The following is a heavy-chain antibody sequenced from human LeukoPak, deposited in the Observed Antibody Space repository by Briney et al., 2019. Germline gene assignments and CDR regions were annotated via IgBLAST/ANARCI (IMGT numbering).Heavy chain of an antibody. Sequence: ASVKVSCKASGYTFTSYDINWVRQATGQGLEWMGWMNPNSGNTGYAQKFQGRVTMTRNTSISTAYMELSSLRSEDTAVYYCARGAWIQLLGVPLPHDYWGQGTLVTVSS. CDR1: GYTFTSYD. J-gene: IGHJ4*02. CDR2: MNPNSGNT. CDR3: ARGAWIQLLGVPLPHDY. D-gene: IGHD5-18*01. V-gene: IGHV1-8*01.